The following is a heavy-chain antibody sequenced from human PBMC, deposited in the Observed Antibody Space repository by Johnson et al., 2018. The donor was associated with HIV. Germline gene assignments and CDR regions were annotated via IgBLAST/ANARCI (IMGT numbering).Heavy chain of an antibody. D-gene: IGHD6-13*01. Sequence: QLVESGGGVVQPGRSLRLSCAASGFTFSSYAMHWVRQAPGKGLEWVAVISYDGSNKYYADSVKGRFTISRDNSKNTLYLQMNSLGAEDTAEYYCVRPAAAGRDDAFDIWGQGTMVTVSS. V-gene: IGHV3-30*04. CDR2: ISYDGSNK. CDR3: VRPAAAGRDDAFDI. J-gene: IGHJ3*02. CDR1: GFTFSSYA.